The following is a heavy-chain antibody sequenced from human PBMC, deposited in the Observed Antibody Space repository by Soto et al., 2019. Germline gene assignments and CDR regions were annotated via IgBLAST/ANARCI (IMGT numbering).Heavy chain of an antibody. CDR1: GGSISSYF. J-gene: IGHJ4*02. D-gene: IGHD5-18*01. V-gene: IGHV4-59*01. Sequence: SETLSLTCTVSGGSISSYFWSWIRQPPGKGLEWIGYIYYSGSTNYNPSLKSRVTISVDTSKNQFSLKLSSVTAADTAVYYCARSGTAMVLVDYWGQGTLVTVSS. CDR2: IYYSGST. CDR3: ARSGTAMVLVDY.